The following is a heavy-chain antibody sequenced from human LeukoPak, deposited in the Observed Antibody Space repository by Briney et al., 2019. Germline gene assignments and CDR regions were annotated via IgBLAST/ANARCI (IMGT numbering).Heavy chain of an antibody. CDR1: GYTFTGYY. CDR2: INPNSGGT. V-gene: IGHV1-2*06. Sequence: GASVKVSCKASGYTFTGYYMHWVRQAPGQGLEWMGRINPNSGGTNYAQKFQGRVTMTRDTSISTAYMELSRLRSDDTAVYYCARALGITMVRGVIGGFDPWGQGTLVTVS. CDR3: ARALGITMVRGVIGGFDP. D-gene: IGHD3-10*01. J-gene: IGHJ5*02.